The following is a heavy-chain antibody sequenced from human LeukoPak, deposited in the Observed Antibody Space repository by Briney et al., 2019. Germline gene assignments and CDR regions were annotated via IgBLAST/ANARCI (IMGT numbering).Heavy chain of an antibody. V-gene: IGHV3-48*02. J-gene: IGHJ4*02. CDR1: GFTFGSYI. D-gene: IGHD2/OR15-2a*01. CDR2: ISSSGSTI. CDR3: ARDLNFSY. Sequence: EGSLRLSCAASGFTFGSYIMNWVRQAPGKGLEWVSYISSSGSTIYYSDSVKGRFTISRDNAKNSLCLQMNSLRDEDTAVYYCARDLNFSYWGQGALVTVSS.